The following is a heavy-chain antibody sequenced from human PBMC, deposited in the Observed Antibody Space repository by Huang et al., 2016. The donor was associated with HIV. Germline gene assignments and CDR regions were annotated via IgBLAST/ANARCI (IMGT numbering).Heavy chain of an antibody. CDR1: GGSFSGYY. V-gene: IGHV4-34*01. CDR2: IKHSEST. J-gene: IGHJ6*03. CDR3: ARGQGGYYYYYMDV. Sequence: QVQLQQWGAGLLRSSETLSLTCAVYGGSFSGYYGTWIRQPPGKGREWIGEIKHSESTNYNPSLKSRVTISVDTSRNQFSLTLTSVIAADTAVYYCARGQGGYYYYYMDVWGKGTTVTVSS.